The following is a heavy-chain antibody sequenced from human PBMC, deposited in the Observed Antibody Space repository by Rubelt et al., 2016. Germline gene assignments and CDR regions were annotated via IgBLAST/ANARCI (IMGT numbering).Heavy chain of an antibody. Sequence: QVQLVQSGAEVKKPGASVKVSCKVSGYTLSELSMHWVRQAPGKGLEWMGGFDPENGETVYTQKFQGRVTMTEDTATDTAYMGLTSLRSEDTSGYYCAREGVVPAVMDYYYYYGMDVWGQGTTVTVSS. V-gene: IGHV1-24*01. CDR2: FDPENGET. D-gene: IGHD2-2*01. J-gene: IGHJ6*02. CDR3: AREGVVPAVMDYYYYYGMDV. CDR1: GYTLSELS.